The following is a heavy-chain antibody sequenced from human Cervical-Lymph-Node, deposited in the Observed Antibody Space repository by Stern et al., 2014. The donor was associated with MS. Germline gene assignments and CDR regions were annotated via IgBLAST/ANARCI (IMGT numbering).Heavy chain of an antibody. CDR1: GFSFSSYS. J-gene: IGHJ6*02. V-gene: IGHV3-21*01. D-gene: IGHD3-16*02. Sequence: EMQLVASGGGLVKPGGSLRLSCAASGFSFSSYSMNWVRQAPGKGLEWVSSISTSSTYISYAASVKGRFTISRDNAKNSLFLQMNSLRAEDTAIYYCASGRDYIWGSYRLSMDVWGQGTTVTVSS. CDR2: ISTSSTYI. CDR3: ASGRDYIWGSYRLSMDV.